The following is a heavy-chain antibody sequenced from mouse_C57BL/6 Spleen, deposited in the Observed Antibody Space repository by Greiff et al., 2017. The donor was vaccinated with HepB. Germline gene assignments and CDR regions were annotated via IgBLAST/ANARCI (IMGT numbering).Heavy chain of an antibody. CDR3: TPSYFDY. V-gene: IGHV14-4*01. Sequence: EVQLQQSGAELVRPGASVKLSCTASGFNIKDDYMHWVKQRPEQGLEWIGWIDPENGDTEYASKFQGKATITADTSSNTAYLQLSSLTSEDTAFYYWTPSYFDYWGQSTTLTVSS. CDR1: GFNIKDDY. CDR2: IDPENGDT. J-gene: IGHJ2*01.